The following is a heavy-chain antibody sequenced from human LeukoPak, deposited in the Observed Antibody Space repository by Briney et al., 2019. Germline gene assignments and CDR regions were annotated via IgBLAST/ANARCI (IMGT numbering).Heavy chain of an antibody. CDR3: TREARAGNWFDP. V-gene: IGHV1-2*02. CDR2: INPDSGGT. CDR1: GYSISDYY. D-gene: IGHD5-12*01. J-gene: IGHJ5*02. Sequence: ASVKVSCKASGYSISDYYIHWLRQAPGQGLEWMGWINPDSGGTNYAQRFQGRVTMTRDTSITTVYMELSRLRSDDTAVFYCTREARAGNWFDPWGQGTPVTVSS.